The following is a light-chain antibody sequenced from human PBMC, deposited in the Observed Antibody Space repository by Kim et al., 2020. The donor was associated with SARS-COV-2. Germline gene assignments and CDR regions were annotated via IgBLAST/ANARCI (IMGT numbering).Light chain of an antibody. CDR1: QSISSW. CDR2: KAS. Sequence: DIQITQSPSTLSASVGDRVTITCRASQSISSWLAWYQQKPGKAPKLLIYKASSLESGVPSRFSGSGSGTEFTLTISSLQPDDFATYYCQQSNNYPLTFGGGTKVDIK. J-gene: IGKJ4*01. CDR3: QQSNNYPLT. V-gene: IGKV1-5*03.